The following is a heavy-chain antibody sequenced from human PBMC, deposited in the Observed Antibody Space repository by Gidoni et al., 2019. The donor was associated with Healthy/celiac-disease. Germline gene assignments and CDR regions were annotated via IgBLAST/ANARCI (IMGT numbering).Heavy chain of an antibody. CDR1: GFTFSSYS. J-gene: IGHJ1*01. Sequence: EVQLVESGGGLVKPGGSLRLSCAASGFTFSSYSMNWVRQAPGKGLEWVSSISSSSSYIYYADSVKGRFTISRDNAKNSLYLQMNSLRAEDTAVYYCARGGFWKIAADTEYFQHWGQGTLVTVSS. V-gene: IGHV3-21*01. CDR2: ISSSSSYI. D-gene: IGHD6-13*01. CDR3: ARGGFWKIAADTEYFQH.